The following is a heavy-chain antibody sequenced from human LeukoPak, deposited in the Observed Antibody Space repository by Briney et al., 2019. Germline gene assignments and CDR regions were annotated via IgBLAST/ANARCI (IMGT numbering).Heavy chain of an antibody. CDR1: GGFFSGYY. Sequence: SETLSLTCAVYGGFFSGYYWTWIRQPPGKGLEWIGEINHFGSTNYNPSLKSRVTISVDTSKNQFSLKLSSVTAADTAVYYCARVRLWLGIFDGFDIWGQGTLVTVSS. V-gene: IGHV4-34*01. CDR3: ARVRLWLGIFDGFDI. D-gene: IGHD3-10*01. J-gene: IGHJ3*02. CDR2: INHFGST.